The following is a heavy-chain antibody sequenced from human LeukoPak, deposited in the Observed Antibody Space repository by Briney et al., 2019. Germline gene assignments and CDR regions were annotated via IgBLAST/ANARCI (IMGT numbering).Heavy chain of an antibody. Sequence: GGSLRLSCAASGFTVSSNYVSWVRQVPGKGLELVSVIFTGVTTYYADSVRDRFTISRDNSKNTLSLQMNSLRAEDTAMYYCARGYSSSWYDWGQGTLVTVSS. D-gene: IGHD6-13*01. J-gene: IGHJ4*02. V-gene: IGHV3-53*01. CDR2: IFTGVTT. CDR1: GFTVSSNY. CDR3: ARGYSSSWYD.